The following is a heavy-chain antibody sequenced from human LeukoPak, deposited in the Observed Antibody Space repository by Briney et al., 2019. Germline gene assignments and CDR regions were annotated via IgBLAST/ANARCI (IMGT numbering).Heavy chain of an antibody. CDR1: GFTVSSNY. CDR3: AKDLRFLEWFDY. J-gene: IGHJ4*02. Sequence: GGSLRFSCAASGFTVSSNYMSWVRQAPGKGLEWVSVIYSGGSTYYADSVKGRFTISRDNSKNTLYLQMNSLRAEDTALYYCAKDLRFLEWFDYWGQGTLVTVSS. D-gene: IGHD3-3*01. CDR2: IYSGGST. V-gene: IGHV3-53*01.